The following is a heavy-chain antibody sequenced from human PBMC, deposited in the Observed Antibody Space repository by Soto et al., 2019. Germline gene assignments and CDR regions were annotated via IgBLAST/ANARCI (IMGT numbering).Heavy chain of an antibody. CDR2: TYQSGSA. CDR3: ARDYYGMDV. Sequence: SETLSLTCTVSGGSISSGGYSWTWIRQSPGKGLEWIGYTYQSGSAYYNPSLKSRVTISVDRSKNQFSLNLTSVTAADTAVYYCARDYYGMDVWGQGTTVTVPS. J-gene: IGHJ6*02. V-gene: IGHV4-30-2*06. CDR1: GGSISSGGYS.